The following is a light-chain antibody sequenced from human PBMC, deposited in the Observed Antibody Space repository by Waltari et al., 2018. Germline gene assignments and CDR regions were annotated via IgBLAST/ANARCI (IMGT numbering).Light chain of an antibody. J-gene: IGLJ2*01. CDR1: SSNIENYS. CDR3: AAWDDSLGGPL. CDR2: SNN. Sequence: QSGLTQPPSASGTPGQRVTISCSGSSSNIENYSVNWYQQLPGTAAKLLIYSNNQRRSGVPDRFSGSKSGTSASLAISGLQSDDEGDYYCAAWDDSLGGPLFGGGTELTVL. V-gene: IGLV1-44*01.